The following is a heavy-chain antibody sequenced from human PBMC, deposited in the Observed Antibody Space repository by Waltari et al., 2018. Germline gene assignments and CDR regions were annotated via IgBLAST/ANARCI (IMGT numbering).Heavy chain of an antibody. CDR3: AKDWAVADIYYYYGMDV. CDR1: GFTFSSHG. D-gene: IGHD6-19*01. V-gene: IGHV3-30*18. J-gene: IGHJ6*02. CDR2: ISYDGSNK. Sequence: QVQLVASGGGVVQPGRSLRLSCAASGFTFSSHGMLWVRQAPGKGLEWVAVISYDGSNKYYADSVKGRFTISRDNSKNTLYLQMNSLRAEDTAVYYCAKDWAVADIYYYYGMDVWGQGTTVTVSS.